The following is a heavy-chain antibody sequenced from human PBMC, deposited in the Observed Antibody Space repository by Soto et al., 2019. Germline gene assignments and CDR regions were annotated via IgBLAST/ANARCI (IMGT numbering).Heavy chain of an antibody. J-gene: IGHJ5*02. V-gene: IGHV1-24*01. CDR1: GYTLTELS. CDR2: FDPEDGET. Sequence: QVQLVQSGAEVKKPGASVKVSCKVSGYTLTELSMHWVRQAPGKGLEWMGGFDPEDGETIYAQKFQGRVTMTEDTSTDTAYMELSSLRSEDTAVYYCATIRYGSGSYYNVERGVWFDPWGQGTLVTVSS. CDR3: ATIRYGSGSYYNVERGVWFDP. D-gene: IGHD3-10*01.